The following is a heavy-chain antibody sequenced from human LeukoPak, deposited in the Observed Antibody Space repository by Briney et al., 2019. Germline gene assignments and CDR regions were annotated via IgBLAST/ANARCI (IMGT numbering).Heavy chain of an antibody. CDR1: GYIFTSYY. J-gene: IGHJ4*02. CDR2: INPSGGST. Sequence: ASVKVSCKASGYIFTSYYMHWVRQAPGQGLEWMGIINPSGGSTSYAQKFQGRVTMTRDTSTSTVYTELSSLRSEDTAVYYCASSIWLRGAIDYWGQGTLVTVSS. CDR3: ASSIWLRGAIDY. V-gene: IGHV1-46*01. D-gene: IGHD5-12*01.